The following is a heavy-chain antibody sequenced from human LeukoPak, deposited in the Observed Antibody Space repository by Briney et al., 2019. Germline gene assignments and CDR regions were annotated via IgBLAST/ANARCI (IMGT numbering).Heavy chain of an antibody. D-gene: IGHD3-3*01. CDR3: TRSGYYFRRLDHHYMDV. CDR1: GGSISSSTYY. V-gene: IGHV4-39*01. CDR2: IYYSGST. Sequence: SETLSLTCTVSGGSISSSTYYWGWIRQSPGKGMEWMGSIYYSGSTYYNPSLKSRLTISVDTSKNQFSLKLSSVTAADTAVYYCTRSGYYFRRLDHHYMDVWGKGTTITVSS. J-gene: IGHJ6*03.